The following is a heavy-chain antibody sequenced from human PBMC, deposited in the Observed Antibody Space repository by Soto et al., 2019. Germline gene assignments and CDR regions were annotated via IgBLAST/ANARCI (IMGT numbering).Heavy chain of an antibody. CDR3: AKDLDYYDSSGYYYA. D-gene: IGHD3-22*01. CDR2: ISGSGGST. J-gene: IGHJ5*02. Sequence: PGGSLRLSCAASGFTFSSYAMSWVRQAPGKGLEWVSAISGSGGSTYYADSVKGRFTISRDNSKNTLYLQMNSLRAEDTAVYYCAKDLDYYDSSGYYYAWGQGTLLTVSS. V-gene: IGHV3-23*01. CDR1: GFTFSSYA.